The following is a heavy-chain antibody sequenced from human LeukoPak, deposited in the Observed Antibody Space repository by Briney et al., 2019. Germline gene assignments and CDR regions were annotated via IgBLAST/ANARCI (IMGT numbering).Heavy chain of an antibody. Sequence: RASVKVSCKASGDTFSNYAISWVRQAPGQGLEWMGGIIPIFGTANYAQKFQGRVTITADESTSTAYMELSSLRSEDTAVYYCARGRMAGTYVFDSWGQGTLVTVSS. CDR2: IIPIFGTA. CDR3: ARGRMAGTYVFDS. CDR1: GDTFSNYA. J-gene: IGHJ4*02. V-gene: IGHV1-69*13. D-gene: IGHD6-19*01.